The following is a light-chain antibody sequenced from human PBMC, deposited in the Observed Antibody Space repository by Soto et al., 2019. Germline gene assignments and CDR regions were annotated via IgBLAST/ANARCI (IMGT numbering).Light chain of an antibody. V-gene: IGKV3-20*01. CDR1: QSTFSNY. Sequence: ETVLTQSPGTLSLSPGERASLSCRASQSTFSNYLAWLQKKPGQAPRLLIYGASSRATGVPDRFSGSGSGTDFTLTISRLEPEDFAVYYCHQYGNSPWTLGQGTKVEIK. CDR3: HQYGNSPWT. CDR2: GAS. J-gene: IGKJ1*01.